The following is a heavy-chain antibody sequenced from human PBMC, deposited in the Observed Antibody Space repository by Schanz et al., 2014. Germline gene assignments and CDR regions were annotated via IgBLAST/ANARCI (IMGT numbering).Heavy chain of an antibody. J-gene: IGHJ4*02. D-gene: IGHD3-16*01. Sequence: QVQLVESGGGLVKPGGSLRLSCAASGFTFSDNFMSWIRQAPGKGLEWVSSISSTSTYLYYADSVKGRFTISRDSARNSLYLQMSSLRAEDTAVYYCARGTPFLCDYWGQGTLVTVSS. V-gene: IGHV3-11*06. CDR1: GFTFSDNF. CDR3: ARGTPFLCDY. CDR2: ISSTSTYL.